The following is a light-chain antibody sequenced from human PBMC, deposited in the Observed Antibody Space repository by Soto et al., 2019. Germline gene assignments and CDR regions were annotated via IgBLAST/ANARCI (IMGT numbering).Light chain of an antibody. CDR1: QSVRSS. V-gene: IGKV3-11*01. CDR3: QQRSNWPRT. CDR2: DAS. J-gene: IGKJ1*01. Sequence: EIVMTQSPATLSVSPGERATLFCRASQSVRSSLAWYQQKPGQAPRLFIYDASTRATGIPARFSGSGSGTDFTLTISSLEPEDFAVYYCQQRSNWPRTFGQGTKVDIK.